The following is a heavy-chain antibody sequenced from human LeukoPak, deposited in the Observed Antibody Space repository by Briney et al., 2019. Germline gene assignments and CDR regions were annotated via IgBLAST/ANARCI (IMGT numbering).Heavy chain of an antibody. CDR1: GFTFSSYG. CDR2: IWYDGSNK. CDR3: AKDGSYRPRWNYYYYYMDV. V-gene: IGHV3-33*06. J-gene: IGHJ6*03. D-gene: IGHD1-26*01. Sequence: GGSLRLSCAASGFTFSSYGMHWVRQAPGKGLEWVAVIWYDGSNKYYADSVKGRFTISRDNSENTLYLQMNSLRAEDTAVYYCAKDGSYRPRWNYYYYYMDVWGKGTTVTVSS.